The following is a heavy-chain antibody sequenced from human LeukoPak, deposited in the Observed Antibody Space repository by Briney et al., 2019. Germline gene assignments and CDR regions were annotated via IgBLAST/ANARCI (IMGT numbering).Heavy chain of an antibody. V-gene: IGHV1-2*02. CDR3: ARTAPYSSSWYANWFDP. Sequence: XXXNSGGTNYAQKFQGRVTMTRDTSISTAYMELSRLRSDDTAMYYCARTAPYSSSWYANWFDPWGQGTLVTVSS. D-gene: IGHD6-13*01. J-gene: IGHJ5*02. CDR2: XXXNSGGT.